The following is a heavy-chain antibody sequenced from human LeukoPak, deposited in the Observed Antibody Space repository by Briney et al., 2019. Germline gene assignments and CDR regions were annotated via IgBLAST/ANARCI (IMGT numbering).Heavy chain of an antibody. Sequence: PGGSLRLSCAASGFTFSSFAMSWVRQAPGKGLEWVSTISGSGGSTYYADSVEGRFTISRDNSKNTLYLQMNSLRAEDTAVYYCAKFREALYYFDYWGQGTLVTVSS. J-gene: IGHJ4*02. CDR3: AKFREALYYFDY. V-gene: IGHV3-23*01. CDR1: GFTFSSFA. D-gene: IGHD5-24*01. CDR2: ISGSGGST.